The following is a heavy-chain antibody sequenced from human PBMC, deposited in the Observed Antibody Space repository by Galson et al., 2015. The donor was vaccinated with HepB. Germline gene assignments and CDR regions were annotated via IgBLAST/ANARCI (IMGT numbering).Heavy chain of an antibody. V-gene: IGHV3-66*01. Sequence: CAASGFTVSSSYMSWVRQAPGKGLQWVSLIYADGKRFYADSVKGRFTISRDSSKNTLFLQMNSLRAEDTAVYYCARSGHSYGSDGLDIWGQGTKVTVSP. CDR3: ARSGHSYGSDGLDI. CDR2: IYADGKR. J-gene: IGHJ3*02. D-gene: IGHD5-18*01. CDR1: GFTVSSSY.